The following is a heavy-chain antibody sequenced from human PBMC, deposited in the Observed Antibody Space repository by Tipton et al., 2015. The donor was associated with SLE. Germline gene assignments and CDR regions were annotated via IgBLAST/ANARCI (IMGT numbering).Heavy chain of an antibody. CDR1: GGSISSYDH. CDR3: ASVRGAFDI. J-gene: IGHJ3*02. CDR2: IYFSGQT. Sequence: TLSLTCTVSGGSISSYDHWSWIRQSAGKALEWIGHIYFSGQTYYNPSLKSRVTIPVDTSKNQFSLNLNSVTAADTAVYYCASVRGAFDIWGQGTMVTVSS. D-gene: IGHD3-10*02. V-gene: IGHV4-4*07.